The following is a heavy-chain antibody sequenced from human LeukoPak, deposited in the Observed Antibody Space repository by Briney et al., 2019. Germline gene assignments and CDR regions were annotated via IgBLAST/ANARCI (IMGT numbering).Heavy chain of an antibody. CDR2: IYYSGST. J-gene: IGHJ4*02. D-gene: IGHD3-22*01. Sequence: SETLSLTCTVSGGSISSYYWSWIRQPPGKGLEWIGYIYYSGSTNYNPSLKSRVTISVDTSKNQFSLKLSSVTAADTAVYYRARAASYYDSSGYYSLLDYWGQGTLVTVSS. CDR3: ARAASYYDSSGYYSLLDY. CDR1: GGSISSYY. V-gene: IGHV4-59*08.